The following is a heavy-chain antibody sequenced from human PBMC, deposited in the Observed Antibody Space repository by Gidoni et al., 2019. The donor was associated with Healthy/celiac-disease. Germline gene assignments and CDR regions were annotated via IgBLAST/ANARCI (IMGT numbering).Heavy chain of an antibody. D-gene: IGHD1-26*01. V-gene: IGHV3-21*01. Sequence: EVQLVESGGGLVKPGGSLRLSCAASGFTFSSYSMNWVRQAPGKGREWVASISSSSSYIYYADSVKGRFTISRDNAKNSLYLKMNSLRAEDTAVYYCARDKSGSPDYWGQGTLVTVSS. J-gene: IGHJ4*02. CDR2: ISSSSSYI. CDR1: GFTFSSYS. CDR3: ARDKSGSPDY.